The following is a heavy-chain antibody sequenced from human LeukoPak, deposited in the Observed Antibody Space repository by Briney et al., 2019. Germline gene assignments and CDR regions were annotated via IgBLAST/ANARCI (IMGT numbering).Heavy chain of an antibody. CDR2: ISFDGNNK. Sequence: PGGSLRLSCAASGFPFSSYGIHWVRQAPGKGLEWVAVISFDGNNKYYTDSVKGRFTISRDNSKNTLYLQMNSLRAEDTAVYYCAKDRVDWQLRSNWFDPWGQGTLVTVSS. D-gene: IGHD6-13*01. CDR1: GFPFSSYG. V-gene: IGHV3-30*18. CDR3: AKDRVDWQLRSNWFDP. J-gene: IGHJ5*02.